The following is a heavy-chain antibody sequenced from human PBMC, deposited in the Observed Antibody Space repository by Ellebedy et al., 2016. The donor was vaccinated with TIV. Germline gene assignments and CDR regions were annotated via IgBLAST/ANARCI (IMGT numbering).Heavy chain of an antibody. D-gene: IGHD3-22*01. CDR2: ISYDGSNK. CDR3: ARGDYYDSRNLNY. V-gene: IGHV3-30-3*01. CDR1: GFTFSSYP. Sequence: GESLKISCAASGFTFSSYPMHWVRQAPGKGLEWVAVISYDGSNKYYADSVKGRFTISRDNSKNTLYLQMNSLRAEDTAVYYCARGDYYDSRNLNYWGQGTLVTVSS. J-gene: IGHJ4*02.